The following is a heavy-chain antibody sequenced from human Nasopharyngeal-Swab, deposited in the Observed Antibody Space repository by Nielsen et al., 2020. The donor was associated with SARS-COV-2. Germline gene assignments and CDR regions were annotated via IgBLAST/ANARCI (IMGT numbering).Heavy chain of an antibody. V-gene: IGHV3-7*01. Sequence: GESLKISCAASGFTFSSYAMHWVRQAPGKGLEWVANIKQDGSEKYYVDSVKGRFTISRDNAKNSLYLQMNSLRAEDTAVYYCARGSCSSTSCYTQYYFDYWGQGTLVTVSS. CDR2: IKQDGSEK. D-gene: IGHD2-2*02. J-gene: IGHJ4*02. CDR1: GFTFSSYA. CDR3: ARGSCSSTSCYTQYYFDY.